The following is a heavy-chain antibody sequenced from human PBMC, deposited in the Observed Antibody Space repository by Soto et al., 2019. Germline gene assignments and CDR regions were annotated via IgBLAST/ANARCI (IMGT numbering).Heavy chain of an antibody. V-gene: IGHV3-23*01. CDR2: ISGSGITP. Sequence: EVQLLESGGGLVQPGGSLSLSCAASGFTFNNYAMTWVRQAPGKGLEWVSGISGSGITPFYTDSVKGRFTISTDSSKNTMCLQMDPMRVQDTAVYYCAKYMVRGLTRETIYQPGIDVWRQGTAVTVSS. J-gene: IGHJ6*02. CDR3: AKYMVRGLTRETIYQPGIDV. D-gene: IGHD3-10*01. CDR1: GFTFNNYA.